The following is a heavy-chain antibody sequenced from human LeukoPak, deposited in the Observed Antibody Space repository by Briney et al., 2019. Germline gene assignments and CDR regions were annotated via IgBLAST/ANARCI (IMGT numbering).Heavy chain of an antibody. V-gene: IGHV3-21*01. CDR2: ISPSSTYI. J-gene: IGHJ4*02. CDR3: ARDARPGYDFWSGYYVHFDY. Sequence: PGGSLRLSCAASGFTFSNYSMNWVRQAPGKGLEWVSSISPSSTYISYADSVKGRFTISRDNAKNSLYLQMNSLRGEDTAVYYCARDARPGYDFWSGYYVHFDYWGQGTLVTVSS. D-gene: IGHD3-3*01. CDR1: GFTFSNYS.